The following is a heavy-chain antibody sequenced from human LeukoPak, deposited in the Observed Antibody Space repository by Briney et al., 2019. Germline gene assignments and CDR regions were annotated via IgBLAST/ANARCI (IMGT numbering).Heavy chain of an antibody. V-gene: IGHV4-34*01. J-gene: IGHJ4*02. CDR3: ARRPGIAAAGTRGAFDY. D-gene: IGHD6-13*01. Sequence: SETLSLTCAVYGGSFSGYYWSWIRQPPGKGLEWIGEINHSGSTNYNPSLKSRVTIPVDTSKNQFSLKLSSMTAADTAVYYCARRPGIAAAGTRGAFDYWGQGTLVTVSS. CDR2: INHSGST. CDR1: GGSFSGYY.